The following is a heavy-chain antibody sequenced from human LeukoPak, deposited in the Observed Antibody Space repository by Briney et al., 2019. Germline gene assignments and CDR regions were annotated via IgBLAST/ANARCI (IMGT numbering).Heavy chain of an antibody. J-gene: IGHJ6*02. D-gene: IGHD6-13*01. CDR3: ARAGSSSQESRTYYYYYGMDV. Sequence: PSETLSLTCTVSGGSISSYYWSWIRQPPGKGLEWIGYIYYSGSTNYNPSLKSRVTISVDTSKNQFSLKLSSVTAADTAVYYCARAGSSSQESRTYYYYYGMDVWGQGTTVTVSS. V-gene: IGHV4-59*01. CDR2: IYYSGST. CDR1: GGSISSYY.